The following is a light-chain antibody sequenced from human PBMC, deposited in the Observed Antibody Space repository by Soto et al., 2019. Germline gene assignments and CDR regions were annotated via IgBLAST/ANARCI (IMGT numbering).Light chain of an antibody. Sequence: DVQMTQSPSSLSASVGDRVTITCRASQSVSIYLNWYQQKPGKAPNLLISAASSLQNGVPSRFRGSGSGTDFTLTISGLQPEDFATYYCQQSYSNPPWTVGQGTKVDIK. V-gene: IGKV1-39*01. CDR1: QSVSIY. J-gene: IGKJ1*01. CDR2: AAS. CDR3: QQSYSNPPWT.